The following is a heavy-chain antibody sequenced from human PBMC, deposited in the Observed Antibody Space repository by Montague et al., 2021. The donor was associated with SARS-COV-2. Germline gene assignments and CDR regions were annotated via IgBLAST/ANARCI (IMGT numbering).Heavy chain of an antibody. CDR3: ARMVAVTTSFDY. CDR1: GFSLSTSGMC. V-gene: IGHV2-70*11. CDR2: IDWXXXK. D-gene: IGHD4-17*01. J-gene: IGHJ4*02. Sequence: PALVKPTQTLTLTGTFSGFSLSTSGMCVSWIRQPQGKALEWLARIDWXXXKYSSTSLKTRLTISKDTSTNQVVLTMTNMDPVDTATYYCARMVAVTTSFDYWGQGTLVTVSS.